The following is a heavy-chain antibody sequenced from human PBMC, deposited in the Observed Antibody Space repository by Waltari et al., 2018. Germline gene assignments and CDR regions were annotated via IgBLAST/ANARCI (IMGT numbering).Heavy chain of an antibody. Sequence: EVQLVESGGGLVQPGGSLRLSCAASGFTFSSYWMHWVRQAPGKGLVWVSRINIDGSSTSYADSVKGRFTISRDNAKNTLYLQMNSLRAEDTAVYYCARGHRGGWTNYYYYGMDVWGQGTTVTVSS. CDR2: INIDGSST. CDR1: GFTFSSYW. V-gene: IGHV3-74*01. J-gene: IGHJ6*02. CDR3: ARGHRGGWTNYYYYGMDV. D-gene: IGHD6-19*01.